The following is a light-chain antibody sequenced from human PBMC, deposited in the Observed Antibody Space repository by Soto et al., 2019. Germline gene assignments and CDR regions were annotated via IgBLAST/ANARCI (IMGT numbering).Light chain of an antibody. CDR1: QTVNIN. J-gene: IGKJ4*01. CDR2: GAS. Sequence: EIVMTQSPASLSVSPGERATLSWRASQTVNINLAWYQQNPGQAPRLLIYGASTRATGIPARFSGSGSGTEFTLTISSLQSEDFAVYYCQQYNNWPLTFGGGTKVEIK. V-gene: IGKV3-15*01. CDR3: QQYNNWPLT.